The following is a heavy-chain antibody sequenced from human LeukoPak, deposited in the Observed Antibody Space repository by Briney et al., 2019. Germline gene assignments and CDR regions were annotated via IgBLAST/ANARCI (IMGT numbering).Heavy chain of an antibody. Sequence: PGGSLRLSCAASGFTFSLYAMSWVRQAPGKGLEWVSSINDSGDTTYYADSVKGRVTISRDNSKNTLYLQMNSLRAEDTAVYYCAKGSSTNGVCYLDWGQGTLVTVSS. D-gene: IGHD2-8*01. V-gene: IGHV3-23*01. J-gene: IGHJ4*02. CDR1: GFTFSLYA. CDR2: INDSGDTT. CDR3: AKGSSTNGVCYLD.